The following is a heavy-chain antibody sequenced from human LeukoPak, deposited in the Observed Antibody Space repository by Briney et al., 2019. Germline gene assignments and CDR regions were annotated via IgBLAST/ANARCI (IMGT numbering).Heavy chain of an antibody. CDR2: IYYSGST. V-gene: IGHV4-59*08. CDR1: GGSISSYY. J-gene: IGHJ5*02. Sequence: SETLSLTCTVSGGSISSYYWSWIRQPPGKGLEWIGQIYYSGSTNYNPSLKSRVTISVDTSKNQFSLKLSSVTAADTAVHHCARVHTHRGVPGITDPWGQGTLLTVSS. D-gene: IGHD3-3*01. CDR3: ARVHTHRGVPGITDP.